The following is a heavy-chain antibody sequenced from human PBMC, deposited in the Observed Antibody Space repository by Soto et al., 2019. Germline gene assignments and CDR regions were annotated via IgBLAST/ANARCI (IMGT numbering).Heavy chain of an antibody. CDR3: WRGVGSSPPRY. CDR2: IYASGSP. V-gene: IGHV4-59*01. D-gene: IGHD1-26*01. Sequence: PSETLSLTCTISGGSISFYYWSWVRQPPGHELEWIGYIYASGSPYYNPSLRSRVTISADTSKNQISLQLTSPTAADTAVYYCWRGVGSSPPRYWGRGTLVTVSS. CDR1: GGSISFYY. J-gene: IGHJ4*02.